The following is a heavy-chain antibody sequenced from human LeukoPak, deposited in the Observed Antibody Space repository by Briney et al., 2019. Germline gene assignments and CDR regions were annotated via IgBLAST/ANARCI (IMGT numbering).Heavy chain of an antibody. D-gene: IGHD3-10*01. J-gene: IGHJ3*02. CDR2: IYTSGST. CDR3: ANALSRGGSNAFDI. CDR1: GGSISSYY. Sequence: SETLSLTCTVSGGSISSYYWSWIRQPAGKGLEWIGRIYTSGSTNYNPSLKSRVTMSVDTSKNQFSLKLSSVTAADTAVYYCANALSRGGSNAFDIWGQGTMVTVSS. V-gene: IGHV4-4*07.